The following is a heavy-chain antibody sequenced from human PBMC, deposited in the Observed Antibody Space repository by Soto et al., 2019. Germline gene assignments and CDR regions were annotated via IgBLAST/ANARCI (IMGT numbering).Heavy chain of an antibody. D-gene: IGHD3-22*01. J-gene: IGHJ4*02. CDR1: GDSVTISDYY. Sequence: QLQLQESGPGLVKPSETLSLTCTVSGDSVTISDYYWGWIRQPPGTGLEWIGRIHYSGSTYYNPSLKSRVTISGDTSKKQFSLKLTSVTAADAAVYYCAAHDSGGYYAEYWGQGTLVTVSA. V-gene: IGHV4-39*01. CDR2: IHYSGST. CDR3: AAHDSGGYYAEY.